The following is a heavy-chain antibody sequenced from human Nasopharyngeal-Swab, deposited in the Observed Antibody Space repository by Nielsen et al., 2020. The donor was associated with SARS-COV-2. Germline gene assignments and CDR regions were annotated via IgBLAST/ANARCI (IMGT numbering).Heavy chain of an antibody. Sequence: GGSLRLSCAASGFTFSSYSMNWVRQAPGKGLEWVSYISSSSSTIYYADSVKGRFTISRDNAKNSLYLQMNSLRAEDTAVYYCARGGADCSSTSCYVSYYYYYMDVWGKGTTVTSP. V-gene: IGHV3-48*01. D-gene: IGHD2-2*01. J-gene: IGHJ6*03. CDR3: ARGGADCSSTSCYVSYYYYYMDV. CDR2: ISSSSSTI. CDR1: GFTFSSYS.